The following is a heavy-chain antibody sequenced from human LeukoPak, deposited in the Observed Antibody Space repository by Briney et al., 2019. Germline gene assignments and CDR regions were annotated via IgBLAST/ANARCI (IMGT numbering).Heavy chain of an antibody. Sequence: SQTLSPTCAISGDSVSSNSVFWHWIRQSPSRGLEWLGRTYYRSKWYNDYAVSVKSRITINPDTSKNQFSLQLNSVTPEDTAVYYCARQEGYGLLDNWGQGTLVTVSS. CDR1: GDSVSSNSVF. CDR3: ARQEGYGLLDN. V-gene: IGHV6-1*01. CDR2: TYYRSKWYN. J-gene: IGHJ4*02. D-gene: IGHD5-18*01.